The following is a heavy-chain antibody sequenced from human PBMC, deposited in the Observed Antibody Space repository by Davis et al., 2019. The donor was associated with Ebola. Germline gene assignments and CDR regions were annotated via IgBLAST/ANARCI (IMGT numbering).Heavy chain of an antibody. V-gene: IGHV4-59*08. CDR2: IYYSGST. CDR1: GGYISSYY. Sequence: SETLSLTCTVSGGYISSYYWSWIRQPPRKGLEWIGDIYYSGSTNYNPSLKSRVTISVDTSKNQFSLKLSSVTAADTAVYYCSRQFPTYYVFDYWGRGTLVTVSS. CDR3: SRQFPTYYVFDY. J-gene: IGHJ4*02. D-gene: IGHD2/OR15-2a*01.